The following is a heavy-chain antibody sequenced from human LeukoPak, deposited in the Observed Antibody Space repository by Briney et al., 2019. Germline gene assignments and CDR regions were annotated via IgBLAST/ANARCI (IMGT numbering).Heavy chain of an antibody. J-gene: IGHJ4*02. CDR3: ARHPRVVVIPEGSFDY. CDR1: GFTFRTYW. D-gene: IGHD3-22*01. V-gene: IGHV3-7*01. CDR2: IKQDGSEK. Sequence: GGSLRLSCAASGFTFRTYWMSWVRQAPGKGLEWVANIKQDGSEKHYVDSVTGRFTISRDNAKNSLYLQMNSLRAEDTAVYYCARHPRVVVIPEGSFDYWGQGTLVTVSS.